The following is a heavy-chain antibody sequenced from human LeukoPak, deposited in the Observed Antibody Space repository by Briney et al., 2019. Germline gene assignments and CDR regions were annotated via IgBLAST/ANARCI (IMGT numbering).Heavy chain of an antibody. J-gene: IGHJ4*02. CDR2: ISASGGST. D-gene: IGHD5-12*01. CDR1: GFTFSSYA. Sequence: PGGSLRLSCAASGFTFSSYAMSWVRQAPGKGLEWVSSISASGGSTYHADSVKGRFTISRDNSKNTLYLQLNSLRAEDTAVYYCAKGLHGYDFDYWGQGTLVTVSS. CDR3: AKGLHGYDFDY. V-gene: IGHV3-23*01.